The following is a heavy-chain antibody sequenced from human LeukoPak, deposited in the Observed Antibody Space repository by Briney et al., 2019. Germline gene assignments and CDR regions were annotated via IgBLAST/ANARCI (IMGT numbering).Heavy chain of an antibody. V-gene: IGHV3-23*01. Sequence: GSTRPPSAASGFTFSSYGMSWVRRAPGKGLEWVTANISGGGSTYYNDSVKGRFTISRDISQNSRYLKMNSLRAEVTAVYYWAKRKGEVGATRPLDYFDYWGQGTLVTVSS. J-gene: IGHJ4*02. D-gene: IGHD1-26*01. CDR3: AKRKGEVGATRPLDYFDY. CDR1: GFTFSSYG. CDR2: NISGGGST.